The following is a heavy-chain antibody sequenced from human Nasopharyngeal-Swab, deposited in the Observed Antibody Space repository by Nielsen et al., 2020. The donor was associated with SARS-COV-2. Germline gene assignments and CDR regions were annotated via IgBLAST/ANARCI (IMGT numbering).Heavy chain of an antibody. Sequence: GVLKISCAASGFTFSSYAMSWVRQAPGKGLEWVSAITGNGGSTYYADSVKGWFTISRDNSKNTLYLQMNSLRAEDTAVYFCAKDRRSSSSVGWFDPWGQGTLVSVSS. CDR1: GFTFSSYA. D-gene: IGHD6-6*01. CDR3: AKDRRSSSSVGWFDP. CDR2: ITGNGGST. J-gene: IGHJ5*02. V-gene: IGHV3-23*01.